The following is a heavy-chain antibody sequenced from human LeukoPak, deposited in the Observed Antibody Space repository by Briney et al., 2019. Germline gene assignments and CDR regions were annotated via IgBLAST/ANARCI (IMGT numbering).Heavy chain of an antibody. Sequence: PGESLRLSCAASGFAFHDYTMHWVRQSPGKGLEWVSLITGDSGATFYADSVQGRFTVSRDNNKNSLYLQMHSLRSEDTALYYCARNMPEPDRYFDYWGQGTLVTVSS. V-gene: IGHV3-43*01. J-gene: IGHJ4*02. D-gene: IGHD1-14*01. CDR3: ARNMPEPDRYFDY. CDR1: GFAFHDYT. CDR2: ITGDSGAT.